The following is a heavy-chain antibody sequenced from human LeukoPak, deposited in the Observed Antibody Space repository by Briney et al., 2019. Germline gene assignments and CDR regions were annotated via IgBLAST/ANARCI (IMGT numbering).Heavy chain of an antibody. Sequence: GGSLRLSCTASGFSFSGHWMHWARQLPGKGLVWVSRISPTGSTTSYADSVKGRVTVSRDNANNTLYLQVNNLRAEDTAVYYCARGPNSNWSGLDFWGQGTLLTVSS. CDR2: ISPTGSTT. CDR1: GFSFSGHW. D-gene: IGHD6-6*01. CDR3: ARGPNSNWSGLDF. J-gene: IGHJ4*02. V-gene: IGHV3-74*01.